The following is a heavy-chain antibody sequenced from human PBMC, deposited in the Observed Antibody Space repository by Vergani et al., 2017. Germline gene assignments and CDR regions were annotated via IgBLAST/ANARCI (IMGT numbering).Heavy chain of an antibody. V-gene: IGHV5-10-1*03. CDR1: GYSFTSYW. CDR3: AGHGRGDGVPYWYFVL. CDR2: IDPSDSYT. D-gene: IGHD3-10*02. Sequence: EVQLVQSGAEVKKPGESLRISCKGSGYSFTSYWISWVRQMPGKGLEWSGRIDPSDSYTNYSPSFQGHVTISADKSIFTAYLQWSSLKAADTAMYYCAGHGRGDGVPYWYFVLWGRGTLVTVSS. J-gene: IGHJ2*01.